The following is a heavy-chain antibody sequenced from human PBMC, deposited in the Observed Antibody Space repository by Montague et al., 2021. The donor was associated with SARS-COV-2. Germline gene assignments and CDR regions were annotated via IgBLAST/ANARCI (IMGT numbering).Heavy chain of an antibody. CDR1: GGSVTSRTYY. V-gene: IGHV4-61*05. CDR2: LYNSGSA. CDR3: ATWAGASRLFDY. J-gene: IGHJ4*02. D-gene: IGHD3-10*01. Sequence: SETLSLTCSVSGGSVTSRTYYWGWIRQPPGKGLEWIGYLYNSGSANYNASLKSRVTMSLDTSKNQFALTLSSVTAADTAVYYCATWAGASRLFDYWGQGTLVTLSS.